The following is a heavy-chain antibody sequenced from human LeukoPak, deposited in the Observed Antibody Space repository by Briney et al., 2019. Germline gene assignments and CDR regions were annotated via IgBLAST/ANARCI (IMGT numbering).Heavy chain of an antibody. CDR3: TYGDYPLTY. Sequence: GGSLRLSCAASGLTVTNNYWNWVRQPPGKGPEWISLIYSNGDTRYADSVKGRFTFSRDNSKNTLFLQMNSLRAEDTAVYYCTYGDYPLTYWGQGTLVSVSS. V-gene: IGHV3-66*01. D-gene: IGHD4-17*01. CDR1: GLTVTNNY. CDR2: IYSNGDT. J-gene: IGHJ4*02.